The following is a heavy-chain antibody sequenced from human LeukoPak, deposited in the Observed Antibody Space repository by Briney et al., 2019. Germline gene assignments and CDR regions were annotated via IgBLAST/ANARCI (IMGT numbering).Heavy chain of an antibody. Sequence: ASVTVSYKVSGYTLTQLSTHWVRQAPGKGMEWMGGFDPEDGETIYAQKFQGRVTMTDYTSTDTAYMELSSLRSEDTAVYYCATYGRVVPAATRCWFDPWGQGTLVTVSS. CDR1: GYTLTQLS. CDR2: FDPEDGET. J-gene: IGHJ5*02. V-gene: IGHV1-24*01. CDR3: ATYGRVVPAATRCWFDP. D-gene: IGHD2-2*01.